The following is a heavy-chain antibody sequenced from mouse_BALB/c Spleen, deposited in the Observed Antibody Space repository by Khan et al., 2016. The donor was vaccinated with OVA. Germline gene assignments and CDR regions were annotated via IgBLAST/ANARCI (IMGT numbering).Heavy chain of an antibody. CDR2: INTHSGVP. CDR3: ASECGYGCYFDV. D-gene: IGHD2-2*01. CDR1: GYTFTTAG. J-gene: IGHJ1*01. Sequence: QIQLVQSGPELKKPGETVRISCKASGYTFTTAGMQWVQKMPGKGLKWIGWINTHSGVPKYAEDFKGRFAFSLETSASTAYLQITNLKNEDTATYIGASECGYGCYFDVWGAGTTVTVSS. V-gene: IGHV9-4*02.